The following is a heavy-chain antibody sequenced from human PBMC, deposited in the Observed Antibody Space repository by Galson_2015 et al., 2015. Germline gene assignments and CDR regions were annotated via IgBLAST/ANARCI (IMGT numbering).Heavy chain of an antibody. D-gene: IGHD2-8*01. J-gene: IGHJ4*02. Sequence: SVKVSCKASGYTFTSYGISWVRQAPGQGLEWMGRISAYNGNTNYAQKLQGRVTMTTDTSTSTAYMELRSLRSDDTAVYYCAREGGDIVLMVYASGIDYWGQGTLVTVSS. V-gene: IGHV1-18*01. CDR3: AREGGDIVLMVYASGIDY. CDR2: ISAYNGNT. CDR1: GYTFTSYG.